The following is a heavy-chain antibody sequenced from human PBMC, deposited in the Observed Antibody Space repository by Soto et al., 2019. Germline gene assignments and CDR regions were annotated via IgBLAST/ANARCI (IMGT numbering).Heavy chain of an antibody. D-gene: IGHD1-26*01. CDR2: IWYDGSNK. CDR1: GFSFSTYG. V-gene: IGHV3-33*01. CDR3: ARGRGVYWVTSACLGWLDP. J-gene: IGHJ5*01. Sequence: QVQLVESGGGVVQPGRSLRLSCAASGFSFSTYGMHWVRQAPGKGLEWVAVIWYDGSNKYFADSVKGRFTVSRDNSKNTLYLQMNGLTVADTAVYYCARGRGVYWVTSACLGWLDPWGQGTQVTVSS.